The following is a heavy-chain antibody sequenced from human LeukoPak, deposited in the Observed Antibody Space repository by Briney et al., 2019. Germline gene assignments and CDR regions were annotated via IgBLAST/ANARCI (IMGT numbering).Heavy chain of an antibody. D-gene: IGHD6-19*01. J-gene: IGHJ3*02. V-gene: IGHV3-23*01. CDR1: GFIFSSHG. CDR3: AKGGSGWYFESAFDI. Sequence: GGSLRLSCAASGFIFSSHGMNWVRQAPGKGLEWVSGISPSGDITYYADSVKGRFTISRDNSKNTVYLQMNSLRAEDTAVYYCAKGGSGWYFESAFDIWGQGTMVTVSS. CDR2: ISPSGDIT.